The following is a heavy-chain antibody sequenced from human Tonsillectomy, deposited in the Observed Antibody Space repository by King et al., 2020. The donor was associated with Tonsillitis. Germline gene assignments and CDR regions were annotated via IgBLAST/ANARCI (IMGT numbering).Heavy chain of an antibody. J-gene: IGHJ6*02. CDR1: GFTFSSYW. Sequence: VQLVESGGGLVQPGGSLRLSCAASGFTFSSYWMSWVRQAPGKGLEWVANIKEDGSEKYYVDAVRGRVIISRDNTKNSVYLQMDSLRAEDSAIYYCARRLVVPASLYYYSGMDVWGQGTTVTVSS. D-gene: IGHD2-2*01. CDR3: ARRLVVPASLYYYSGMDV. CDR2: IKEDGSEK. V-gene: IGHV3-7*03.